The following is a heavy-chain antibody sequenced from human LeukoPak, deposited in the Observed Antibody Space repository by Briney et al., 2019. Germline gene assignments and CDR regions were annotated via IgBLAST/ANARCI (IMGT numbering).Heavy chain of an antibody. Sequence: ASVKVSCKASGYTFTSNYIHWVRQAPGQGLEWMGMIYPRDGSTSYAQKFQGRVTVTRDTSTSTVHMELSGLRSEDTAVYYCARDLEGFDYWGQGTLVTVSS. V-gene: IGHV1-46*01. CDR2: IYPRDGST. CDR1: GYTFTSNY. J-gene: IGHJ4*02. CDR3: ARDLEGFDY.